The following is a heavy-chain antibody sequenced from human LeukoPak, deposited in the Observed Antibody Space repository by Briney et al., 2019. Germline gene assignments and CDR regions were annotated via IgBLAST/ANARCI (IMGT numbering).Heavy chain of an antibody. CDR2: ISGSGDST. CDR1: GFTFSSYV. J-gene: IGHJ4*02. CDR3: AKYVVIVPTGTRAFDY. D-gene: IGHD1-1*01. V-gene: IGHV3-23*01. Sequence: QPGGSLRLSCAASGFTFSSYVMSWVRQAPGKGLEWVSAISGSGDSTYYADSVKGRFTISRDNSKNTLYLQMNSLRAEDTAVYYCAKYVVIVPTGTRAFDYWGQGTLVTVSS.